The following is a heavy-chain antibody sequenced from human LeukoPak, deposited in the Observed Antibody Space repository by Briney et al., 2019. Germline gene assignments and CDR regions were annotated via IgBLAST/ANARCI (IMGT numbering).Heavy chain of an antibody. J-gene: IGHJ4*02. CDR2: ISYDGSNK. D-gene: IGHD6-19*01. CDR3: AKAAYSSGWFFDY. Sequence: GGSLRLSCAASGFTFSSYAMHWVRQAPGKGLEWVAVISYDGSNKYYADSVKGRFTIPRDNAKNSLYLQMNSLRAEDTALYYCAKAAYSSGWFFDYWGQGTLVTVSS. CDR1: GFTFSSYA. V-gene: IGHV3-30-3*01.